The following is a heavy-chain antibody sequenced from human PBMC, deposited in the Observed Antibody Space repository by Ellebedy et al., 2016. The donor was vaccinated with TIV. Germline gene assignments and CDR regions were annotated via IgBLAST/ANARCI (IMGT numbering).Heavy chain of an antibody. V-gene: IGHV3-74*03. D-gene: IGHD1-26*01. CDR3: VKGAWLDD. CDR1: GFTFDTNW. CDR2: ISGDGSTT. J-gene: IGHJ4*02. Sequence: GESLKISXAASGFTFDTNWMHWVRQAPGKGLVWVSRISGDGSTTTYADSVKGRFTISRDTSKNILFLQMNSLRAEDTAVYYCVKGAWLDDWGQGTPVIVSS.